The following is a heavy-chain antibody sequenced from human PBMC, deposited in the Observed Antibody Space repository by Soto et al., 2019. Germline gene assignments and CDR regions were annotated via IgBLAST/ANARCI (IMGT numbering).Heavy chain of an antibody. V-gene: IGHV4-59*01. CDR2: IYYSGNT. D-gene: IGHD3-10*01. Sequence: QVQLQESGPGLVKPSETLSLTCTVTGGSISTFHWSWIRQPPGKGLEWIGYIYYSGNTNYNPSLXSXVXISVDTSNNQFSLGLNSVTAADTAVYCCARGQLVGPWGQGTLVTVSS. CDR3: ARGQLVGP. CDR1: GGSISTFH. J-gene: IGHJ5*02.